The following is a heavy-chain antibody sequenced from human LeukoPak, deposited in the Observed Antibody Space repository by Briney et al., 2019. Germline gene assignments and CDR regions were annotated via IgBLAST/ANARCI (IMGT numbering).Heavy chain of an antibody. D-gene: IGHD3-16*01. V-gene: IGHV4-59*01. Sequence: LETLSLTCTVSGGSISSYYWSWIRQPPGKGLEWIGYIHYSGSTNYNPSLKSRVTISVDTSKNQFSLKLSSVTAADTAVYYCARDLRAAYWGQGTLVTVSS. CDR3: ARDLRAAY. CDR2: IHYSGST. CDR1: GGSISSYY. J-gene: IGHJ4*02.